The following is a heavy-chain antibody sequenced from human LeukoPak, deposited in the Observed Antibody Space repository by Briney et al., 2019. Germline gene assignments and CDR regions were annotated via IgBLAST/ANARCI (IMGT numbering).Heavy chain of an antibody. Sequence: GGSLRLSCAASGFTFSSYWMHWVRQAPGKGLVWVSRINTDGSGTSYADSVKGRFTISRDTAKNTLYLQMNSLRAEDTAVYYCAKDAVTSTRLFDYWGQGTLVTVSS. V-gene: IGHV3-74*01. CDR3: AKDAVTSTRLFDY. CDR1: GFTFSSYW. D-gene: IGHD2-21*02. CDR2: INTDGSGT. J-gene: IGHJ4*02.